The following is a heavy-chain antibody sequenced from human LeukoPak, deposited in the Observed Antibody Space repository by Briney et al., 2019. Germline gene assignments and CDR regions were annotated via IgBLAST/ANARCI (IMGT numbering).Heavy chain of an antibody. J-gene: IGHJ6*03. CDR3: ARDSRYSDTSGYYYSHYYMDV. V-gene: IGHV4-59*01. CDR2: IYSSGST. D-gene: IGHD3-22*01. CDR1: GGSINYYY. Sequence: KASETLSLTCTVSGGSINYYYWSWIRQPPGKGLEYIGYIYSSGSTNYNPSLKSRVTMSVDTSKNQFSLKLSSVTAADTAVYYCARDSRYSDTSGYYYSHYYMDVLRKGTTVTVSS.